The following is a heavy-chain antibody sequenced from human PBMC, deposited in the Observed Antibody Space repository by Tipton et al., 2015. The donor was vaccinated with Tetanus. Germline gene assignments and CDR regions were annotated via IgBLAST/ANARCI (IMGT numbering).Heavy chain of an antibody. CDR2: ISVRGSHT. V-gene: IGHV3-23*01. J-gene: IGHJ5*02. CDR3: AKDPASRGWFDP. Sequence: GSLRLSCAASGFTFSNYAMAWVRQAPGKGLGWVSGISVRGSHTYYADPVKGRFSISRDNSKNTVYLQMNSLRDEDTAVYYCAKDPASRGWFDPWGQGTLVSVSS. CDR1: GFTFSNYA.